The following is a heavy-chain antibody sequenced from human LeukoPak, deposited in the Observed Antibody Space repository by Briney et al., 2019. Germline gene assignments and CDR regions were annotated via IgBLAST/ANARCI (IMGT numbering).Heavy chain of an antibody. Sequence: PSETLSLTCTVSGYSISSGYYWGWIRQPPGKGLEWIGSIYHSGSTYYNPSLKSRVTISVDTSKNQFSLKLSSVTAADTAVYYCARSWYWFDPWGQGTLVTVSS. CDR1: GYSISSGYY. J-gene: IGHJ5*02. V-gene: IGHV4-38-2*02. CDR3: ARSWYWFDP. CDR2: IYHSGST.